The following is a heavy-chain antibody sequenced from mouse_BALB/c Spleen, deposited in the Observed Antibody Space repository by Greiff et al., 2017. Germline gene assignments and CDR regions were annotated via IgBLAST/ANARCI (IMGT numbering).Heavy chain of an antibody. J-gene: IGHJ4*01. CDR1: GYTFTSYY. CDR3: TRSGPFYAMDY. V-gene: IGHV1S81*02. CDR2: INPSNGGT. Sequence: LVESGAELVKPGASVKLSCKASGYTFTSYYMYWVKQRPGQGLEWIGEINPSNGGTNFNEKFKSKATLTVDKSSSTAYMQLSSLTSEDSAVYYCTRSGPFYAMDYWGQGTSVTVSS.